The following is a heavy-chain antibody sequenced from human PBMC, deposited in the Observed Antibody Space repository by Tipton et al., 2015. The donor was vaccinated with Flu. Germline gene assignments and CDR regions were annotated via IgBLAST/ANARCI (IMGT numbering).Heavy chain of an antibody. CDR1: GGSFSGYY. CDR3: GRGRKGYSRGSVLTLRFRP. V-gene: IGHV4-34*01. CDR2: INHSGST. J-gene: IGHJ5*02. D-gene: IGHD6-19*01. Sequence: TLSLTCAVYGGSFSGYYWSWIRQPPGKGLEWIGEINHSGSTNYNPSLKSRVTISVDTSKNQFSLKLSSVTAADTAVYYCGRGRKGYSRGSVLTLRFRPWGPGTLVPVS.